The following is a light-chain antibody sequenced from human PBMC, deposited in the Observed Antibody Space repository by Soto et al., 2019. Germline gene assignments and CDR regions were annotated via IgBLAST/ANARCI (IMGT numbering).Light chain of an antibody. V-gene: IGLV2-14*03. CDR3: SSYTSSTTVV. J-gene: IGLJ3*02. Sequence: QSVLTQPASVSGSPGQSITISCTGTSSDVGGYSYVSWYQHHPGIAPKLMIYDVSLRPSGVSNRFSGSKSGNTASLTISGLQAEDEADYYCSSYTSSTTVVFGGGTQLTVL. CDR1: SSDVGGYSY. CDR2: DVS.